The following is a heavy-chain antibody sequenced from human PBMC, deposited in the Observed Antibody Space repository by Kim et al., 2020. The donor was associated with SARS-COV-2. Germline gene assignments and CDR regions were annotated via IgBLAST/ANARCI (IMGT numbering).Heavy chain of an antibody. J-gene: IGHJ4*02. CDR3: ARDPNYYDSRPDDY. D-gene: IGHD3-22*01. Sequence: AQKVQGRVTITADESTSTAYMELSSLRSEDTAVYYCARDPNYYDSRPDDYWGQGTLVTVSS. V-gene: IGHV1-69*01.